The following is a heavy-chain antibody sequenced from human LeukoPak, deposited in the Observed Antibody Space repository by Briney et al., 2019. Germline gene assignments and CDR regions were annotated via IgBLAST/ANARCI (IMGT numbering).Heavy chain of an antibody. CDR2: IWHDGSNK. CDR3: SRKDYGAFHI. CDR1: GFTLSSHG. V-gene: IGHV3-33*01. D-gene: IGHD4-17*01. Sequence: GRPLRLSSAAPGFTLSSHGIHRVRQAPVKGLKWMAVIWHDGSNKYYVDSVKGRFTNSSDTSKKTVYLQMNSLRDEDTAVYYCSRKDYGAFHIWGQGTMVTVSS. J-gene: IGHJ3*02.